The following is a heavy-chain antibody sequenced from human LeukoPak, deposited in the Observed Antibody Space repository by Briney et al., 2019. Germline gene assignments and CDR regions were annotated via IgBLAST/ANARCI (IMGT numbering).Heavy chain of an antibody. V-gene: IGHV4-59*01. CDR3: ASLGPDFDY. J-gene: IGHJ4*02. CDR2: IYYSGST. D-gene: IGHD3-16*01. CDR1: GGSISSYY. Sequence: TSETLSLTCTVSGGSISSYYWSWIRQPPGKGLEWIGYIYYSGSTNYNPSLKSRVTISVDTSKNQFSLKLSSVTAADTAVYYCASLGPDFDYWGQGTLVTVSS.